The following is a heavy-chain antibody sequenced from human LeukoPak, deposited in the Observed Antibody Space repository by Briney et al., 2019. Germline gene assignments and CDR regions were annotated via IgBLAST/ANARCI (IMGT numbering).Heavy chain of an antibody. D-gene: IGHD4-17*01. Sequence: GASVKVSCKASGYTFTSYDINWVRQATGPGLEWMGWMNPNSGNTGYAQKFQGRVTITRNTSISTAYMELSSLRSEDTAVYYCARTADGHYYYYMDVWGKGTTVTVSS. J-gene: IGHJ6*03. CDR1: GYTFTSYD. CDR2: MNPNSGNT. V-gene: IGHV1-8*03. CDR3: ARTADGHYYYYMDV.